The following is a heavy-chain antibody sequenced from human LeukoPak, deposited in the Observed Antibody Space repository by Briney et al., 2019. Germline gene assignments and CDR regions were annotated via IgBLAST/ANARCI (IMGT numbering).Heavy chain of an antibody. CDR3: ARDTGLYRLAPVDAFDI. Sequence: GGSLRLSCAASGFTFSSYSMNWVRQAPGKGLEWVSSISSSSSYIYYADSVKGRFTISRDNAKNSLYLQMNSLRAEDTAVYYCARDTGLYRLAPVDAFDIWGQGTMVTVSS. CDR1: GFTFSSYS. J-gene: IGHJ3*02. D-gene: IGHD4-11*01. CDR2: ISSSSSYI. V-gene: IGHV3-21*01.